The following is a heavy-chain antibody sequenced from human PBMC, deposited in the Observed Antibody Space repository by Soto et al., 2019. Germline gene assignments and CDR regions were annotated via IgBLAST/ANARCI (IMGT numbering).Heavy chain of an antibody. CDR2: TYYRSKWYN. CDR1: GDSVPSNSAA. Sequence: SQTLSLTCAISGDSVPSNSAAWNWIRQSPSRGLEWLGRTYYRSKWYNDYAVSVKSRITINPDTSKNQFSLQLNSVTPEDTAVYYCARDRSSSWPYYYYYYGMDVWGQGTTVTVSS. J-gene: IGHJ6*02. CDR3: ARDRSSSWPYYYYYYGMDV. D-gene: IGHD6-13*01. V-gene: IGHV6-1*01.